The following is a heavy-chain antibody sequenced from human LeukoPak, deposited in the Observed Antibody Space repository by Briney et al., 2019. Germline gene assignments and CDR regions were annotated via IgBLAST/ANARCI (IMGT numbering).Heavy chain of an antibody. Sequence: PGGSLRLSCAASGFTFSSYNMHWVRQAPVKGLEWLSYISSGSRPVYYADSVKGRFTISRDNSKNTLYLQMNSLRAEDTAVYYCATQYQLEYYYYGMDVWGQGTTVTVSS. V-gene: IGHV3-48*01. J-gene: IGHJ6*02. CDR1: GFTFSSYN. CDR2: ISSGSRPV. CDR3: ATQYQLEYYYYGMDV. D-gene: IGHD2-2*01.